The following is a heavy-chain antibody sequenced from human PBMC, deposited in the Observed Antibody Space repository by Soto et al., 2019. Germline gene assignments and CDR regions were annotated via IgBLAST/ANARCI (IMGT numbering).Heavy chain of an antibody. CDR2: ITYNDFT. D-gene: IGHD1-20*01. CDR1: GVSISSSY. Sequence: QVQLQESGPGLVKPSETLSLICSVSGVSISSSYWTWFRQPPGKGLEWIGYITYNDFTSYNPSLKGRVTITLDTSRNQLSLTLTSVTAADTAVYYCARHARYNDYWGQGTLAIVSS. V-gene: IGHV4-59*08. CDR3: ARHARYNDY. J-gene: IGHJ4*02.